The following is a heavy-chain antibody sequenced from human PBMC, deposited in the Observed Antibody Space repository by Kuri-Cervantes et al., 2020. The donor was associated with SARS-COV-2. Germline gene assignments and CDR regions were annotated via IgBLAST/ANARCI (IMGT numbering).Heavy chain of an antibody. CDR2: IYTSGST. V-gene: IGHV4-4*07. CDR3: ARAWYYYMDV. Sequence: GSLRLSCTVSGGSISSYYWSWIRQPAGKGLEWIGRIYTSGSTNYNPSLKSRVTMSVDTSKSQFSLKLSSVTAADTAVYYCARAWYYYMDVWGKGTTVTVSS. CDR1: GGSISSYY. J-gene: IGHJ6*03.